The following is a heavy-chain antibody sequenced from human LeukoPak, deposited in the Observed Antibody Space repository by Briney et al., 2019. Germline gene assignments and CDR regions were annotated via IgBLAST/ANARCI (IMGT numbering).Heavy chain of an antibody. CDR1: GSTFSSYA. D-gene: IGHD1-1*01. CDR3: AKVGPAASSGTTWEY. V-gene: IGHV3-23*01. Sequence: GGSLRLSCAASGSTFSSYAMSWVRQAPGKGLEWVSRISGGGDTTHYADSVKGRFTLSRDNSKNTLYLQMNSLRADDTAIYYCAKVGPAASSGTTWEYWGQGTLVTVSS. CDR2: ISGGGDTT. J-gene: IGHJ4*02.